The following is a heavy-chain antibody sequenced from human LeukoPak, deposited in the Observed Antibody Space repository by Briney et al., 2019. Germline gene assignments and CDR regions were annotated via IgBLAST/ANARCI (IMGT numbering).Heavy chain of an antibody. CDR1: GGSISSYY. Sequence: SETLSLTCTVSGGSISSYYWSWIRQPAGKGLEWIGRIYTSGSTNYNASLKSRVSMSVDTSKNQFSLKLSSVTAADTAVYYCARGVAIVVVPAAPYYFDYWGQGTLVTVSS. V-gene: IGHV4-4*07. CDR2: IYTSGST. J-gene: IGHJ4*02. CDR3: ARGVAIVVVPAAPYYFDY. D-gene: IGHD2-2*03.